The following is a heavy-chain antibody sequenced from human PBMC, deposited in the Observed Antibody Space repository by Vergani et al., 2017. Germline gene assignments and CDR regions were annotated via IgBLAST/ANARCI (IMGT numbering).Heavy chain of an antibody. Sequence: QVQLVQSGAEVKKPGASVKVSCKASGYTFTSYGISWVRQAPGQGLEWMGWSSAYNGNTNYAQKLQGRVTRTTDTTTSTAYMELRSLRSDDTAVYYCARDELYYYDSSESYWGQGTLVTVSS. CDR1: GYTFTSYG. CDR2: SSAYNGNT. V-gene: IGHV1-18*01. CDR3: ARDELYYYDSSESY. J-gene: IGHJ4*02. D-gene: IGHD3-22*01.